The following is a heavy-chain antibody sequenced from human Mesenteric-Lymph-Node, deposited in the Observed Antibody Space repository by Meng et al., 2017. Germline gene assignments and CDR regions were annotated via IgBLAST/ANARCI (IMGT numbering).Heavy chain of an antibody. CDR3: ARGVGGIFGLVMKDYNYNYGMDV. CDR1: GGSISSYY. V-gene: IGHV4-59*12. CDR2: IYYSGST. J-gene: IGHJ6*02. D-gene: IGHD3-3*01. Sequence: GSLRLSCTVSGGSISSYYWSWIRQPPGKGLGWIGYIYYSGSTNYNPSLKSRVTISVDTSKNQFSLKLRSVTAADTAVYYCARGVGGIFGLVMKDYNYNYGMDVWGQGTTVTVSS.